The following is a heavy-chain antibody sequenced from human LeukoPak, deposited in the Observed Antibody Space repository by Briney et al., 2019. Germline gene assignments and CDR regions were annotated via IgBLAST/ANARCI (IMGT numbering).Heavy chain of an antibody. CDR2: IKQDGSER. J-gene: IGHJ3*02. CDR3: ASGNWNDRAFDI. Sequence: GGSLRLSCAASGFTFSNYWMSWVRQAPGKGLEWVANIKQDGSERYYVDSVKGRFTISRDNAKNSLYLQMNSLRVEDTAVYYCASGNWNDRAFDIWGQGTMVTVSS. V-gene: IGHV3-7*01. CDR1: GFTFSNYW. D-gene: IGHD1-20*01.